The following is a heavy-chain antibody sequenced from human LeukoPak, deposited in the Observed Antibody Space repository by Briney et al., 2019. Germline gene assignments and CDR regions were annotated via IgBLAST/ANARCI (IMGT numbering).Heavy chain of an antibody. V-gene: IGHV1-69*01. CDR2: IIPIFGTA. J-gene: IGHJ5*02. CDR3: ARDTPHYYDFWSGYYFNWFDP. Sequence: ASVKVSCKASGGTFSSYAISWVRQAPGQGLEWMGGIIPIFGTANYAEKFKGRVTITADESTSTAYMELSSLRSEDTAVYYCARDTPHYYDFWSGYYFNWFDPWGQGTLVTVSS. CDR1: GGTFSSYA. D-gene: IGHD3-3*01.